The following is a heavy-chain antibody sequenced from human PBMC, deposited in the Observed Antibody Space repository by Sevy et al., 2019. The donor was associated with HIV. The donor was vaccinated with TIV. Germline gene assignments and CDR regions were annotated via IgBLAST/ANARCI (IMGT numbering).Heavy chain of an antibody. CDR1: GFSFTNAW. J-gene: IGHJ5*02. CDR3: TANMADGEEIFVYNWFDP. V-gene: IGHV3-15*01. D-gene: IGHD3-9*01. Sequence: GGSLRLSCAASGFSFTNAWMTWVRQAPGKGLEWVCRIKSKSDGETTDYAAPVKGRFTISRDGSRNTLYLQMNSLKTEDTAMYYCTANMADGEEIFVYNWFDPWGQGTLVTVSS. CDR2: IKSKSDGETT.